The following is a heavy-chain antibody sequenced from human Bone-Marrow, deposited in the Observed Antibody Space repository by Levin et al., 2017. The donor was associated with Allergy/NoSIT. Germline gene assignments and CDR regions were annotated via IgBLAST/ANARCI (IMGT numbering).Heavy chain of an antibody. D-gene: IGHD4-17*01. J-gene: IGHJ4*02. CDR2: ITWDGSRT. V-gene: IGHV3-43*01. CDR3: VRGSGETTSFDY. Sequence: PGGSLRLSCAASGFKFDDYTIHWVRQPPGKGLEWVSLITWDGSRTLYADSVKGRFTISRDNNKNSLHLQMNSLRSEDSAMYYCVRGSGETTSFDYWGQGSLVTVSS. CDR1: GFKFDDYT.